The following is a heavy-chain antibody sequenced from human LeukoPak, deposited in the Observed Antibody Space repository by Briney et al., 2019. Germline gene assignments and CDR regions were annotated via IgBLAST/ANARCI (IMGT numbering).Heavy chain of an antibody. CDR3: ARVGGPPRSTGGSDAFDI. V-gene: IGHV1-2*04. CDR1: GYTFTGYY. CDR2: INPNSGGT. D-gene: IGHD3-16*01. J-gene: IGHJ3*02. Sequence: GASVKVSCKASGYTFTGYYMHWVRRAPGEGLEWLGWINPNSGGTNYAQKFQGWVTMTGDRPSSTAYMDLSRLRADDTAVYYGARVGGPPRSTGGSDAFDIWGQGTIVTVLS.